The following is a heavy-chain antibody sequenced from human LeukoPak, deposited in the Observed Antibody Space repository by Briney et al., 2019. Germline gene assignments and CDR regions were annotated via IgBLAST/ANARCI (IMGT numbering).Heavy chain of an antibody. CDR2: IKQDGSEK. CDR3: ARVRITMVRALDY. V-gene: IGHV3-7*01. J-gene: IGHJ4*02. D-gene: IGHD3-10*01. Sequence: GGSLRLSCAASAFSFSSYWMSWVRQASGKGLEWVANIKQDGSEKYYVDSVKGRFTISRDNAKNSLYLQMSSLRAEDTAVYYCARVRITMVRALDYWGQGALVTVSS. CDR1: AFSFSSYW.